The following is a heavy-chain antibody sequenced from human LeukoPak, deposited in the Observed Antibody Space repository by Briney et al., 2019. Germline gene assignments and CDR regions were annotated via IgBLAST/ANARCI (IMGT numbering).Heavy chain of an antibody. CDR1: ADTFATSW. V-gene: IGHV5-51*01. D-gene: IGHD1-14*01. Sequence: PGQSLKISCKGSADTFATSWITWARPLTRKGREWMGVIYPGDSRTRYRPSFQGQVTISADRSINIDYLQWSSLEASDNAMAYCACRKCTGPWSDPWGQGTLVTVSS. CDR3: ACRKCTGPWSDP. J-gene: IGHJ5*02. CDR2: IYPGDSRT.